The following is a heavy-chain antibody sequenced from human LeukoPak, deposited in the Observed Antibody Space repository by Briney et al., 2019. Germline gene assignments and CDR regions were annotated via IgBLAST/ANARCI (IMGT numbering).Heavy chain of an antibody. Sequence: SETLSLTCTVSGGSISSYYWSWIRQPAGKGLEWIGRIYTSGSTNYNPSLKSRVTMSVDTSKNQFSLKLSSVTAADTAVYWCARDQSLGYCSGGSCPDPYYYYGMDVWGQGTPVTVSS. V-gene: IGHV4-4*07. D-gene: IGHD2-15*01. CDR3: ARDQSLGYCSGGSCPDPYYYYGMDV. CDR1: GGSISSYY. CDR2: IYTSGST. J-gene: IGHJ6*02.